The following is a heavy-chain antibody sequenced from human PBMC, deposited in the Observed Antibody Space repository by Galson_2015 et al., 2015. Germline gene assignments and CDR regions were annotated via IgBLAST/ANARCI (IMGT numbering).Heavy chain of an antibody. CDR1: GFTFDDYT. Sequence: SLRLSCAASGFTFDDYTMHWVRQAPGKGLEWVSLISWDGGSTYYADSVKGRFTISRDNSKNSLYLQMNSLRTEDTALYYCAKDSARLAGIAVAGSGFDPWGQGTLVTVSS. J-gene: IGHJ5*02. D-gene: IGHD6-19*01. CDR3: AKDSARLAGIAVAGSGFDP. CDR2: ISWDGGST. V-gene: IGHV3-43*01.